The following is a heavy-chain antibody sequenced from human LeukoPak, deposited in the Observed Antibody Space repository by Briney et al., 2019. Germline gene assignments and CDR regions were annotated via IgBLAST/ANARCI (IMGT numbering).Heavy chain of an antibody. Sequence: GGSLRLSCAASGFTFSSYAMSWVRQAPGKGLEWVSAISGSGGSTYYADSVKGRFTISRDNSKNTVSLQMNSLRAEDTAVYYCAKSVYHSGNYWGQGTLVTVSS. D-gene: IGHD3-10*01. CDR2: ISGSGGST. CDR1: GFTFSSYA. CDR3: AKSVYHSGNY. V-gene: IGHV3-23*01. J-gene: IGHJ4*02.